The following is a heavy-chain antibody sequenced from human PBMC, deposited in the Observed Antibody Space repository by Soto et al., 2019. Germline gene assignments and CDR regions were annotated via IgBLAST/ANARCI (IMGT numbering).Heavy chain of an antibody. CDR1: GGTFSSYA. Sequence: QVQLVQSGAEVRQPASSVKVSCKTSGGTFSSYAISWVRQAPGQGLEWMGGIVPIVDTATYAQKFQGRVTITADESTSTAYMELSRLRSDDTAVYYCVIAVAIPGYPDYWGQGTLVTVSS. CDR3: VIAVAIPGYPDY. D-gene: IGHD5-12*01. CDR2: IVPIVDTA. J-gene: IGHJ4*02. V-gene: IGHV1-69*12.